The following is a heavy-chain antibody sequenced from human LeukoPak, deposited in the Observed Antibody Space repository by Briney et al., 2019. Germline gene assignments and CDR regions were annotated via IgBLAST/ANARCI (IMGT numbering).Heavy chain of an antibody. CDR1: GFAFSNYA. J-gene: IGHJ4*01. CDR2: ISTSGSTL. D-gene: IGHD5-18*01. CDR3: ARDGPGYSFDY. Sequence: PGGSLRLSCAASGFAFSNYAMNWVRQAPGRGLEWVSWISTSGSTLNYADSVKGRFTVSRDNARNSLYLQMNSLRAEDTAVYYCARDGPGYSFDYWGQGTLVTVSS. V-gene: IGHV3-48*03.